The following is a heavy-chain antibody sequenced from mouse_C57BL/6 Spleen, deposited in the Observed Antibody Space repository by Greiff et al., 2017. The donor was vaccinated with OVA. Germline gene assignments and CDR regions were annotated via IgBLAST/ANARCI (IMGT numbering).Heavy chain of an antibody. CDR2: ISSGGDYI. V-gene: IGHV5-9-1*02. CDR3: ARPVYYGSSYDWFAY. J-gene: IGHJ3*01. Sequence: DVKLVESGEGLVKPGGSLKLSCAASGFTFSSYAMSWVRQTPEKRLEWVAYISSGGDYIYYADTVKGRFTISRDNAKNTLFLQMTSLRSEETAMYYCARPVYYGSSYDWFAYWGQGTLVTVSA. D-gene: IGHD1-1*01. CDR1: GFTFSSYA.